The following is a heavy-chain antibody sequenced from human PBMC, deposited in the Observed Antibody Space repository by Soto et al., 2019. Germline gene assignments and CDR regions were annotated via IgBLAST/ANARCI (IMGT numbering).Heavy chain of an antibody. Sequence: EVQLLESGGGLVQPGGSLRLSCAASGFTFSSYAMSWVCQAPGKGLEWVSAISGSGGSTYYADSVKGRFTISRDNSKNPLYLQMNSLRAEDTAVYYCAKEVTMVRGVLDAFDIWGQGTMVTVSS. CDR3: AKEVTMVRGVLDAFDI. J-gene: IGHJ3*02. D-gene: IGHD3-10*01. CDR1: GFTFSSYA. CDR2: ISGSGGST. V-gene: IGHV3-23*01.